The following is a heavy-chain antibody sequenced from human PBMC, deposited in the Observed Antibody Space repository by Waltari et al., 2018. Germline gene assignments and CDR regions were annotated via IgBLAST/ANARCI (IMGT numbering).Heavy chain of an antibody. J-gene: IGHJ5*02. Sequence: QVQLQESGPSLLKPSETLSLICTVSGGSISGFYWSWVRQPPGKGLDWIGYIYYTGSTHFSTSRKSRVTMSVDTSKNQFSLKLSSVTAADTAFYYCARGGGGDWEWFDPWGQGTLVTVSS. V-gene: IGHV4-59*01. CDR2: IYYTGST. D-gene: IGHD2-21*02. CDR3: ARGGGGDWEWFDP. CDR1: GGSISGFY.